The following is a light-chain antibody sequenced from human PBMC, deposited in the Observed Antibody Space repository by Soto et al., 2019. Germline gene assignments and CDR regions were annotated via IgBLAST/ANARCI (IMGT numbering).Light chain of an antibody. CDR1: NIGSKG. J-gene: IGLJ2*01. Sequence: YELTQPPSVSVAPGKTASITCGGNNIGSKGVHWYQQKPGQAPVLGIYYNTDRPSGIPERFSGSNSGNTATLTISRVEAGDEADYYCQVWDSSNDHVIFGGGTKLTVL. CDR2: YNT. V-gene: IGLV3-21*04. CDR3: QVWDSSNDHVI.